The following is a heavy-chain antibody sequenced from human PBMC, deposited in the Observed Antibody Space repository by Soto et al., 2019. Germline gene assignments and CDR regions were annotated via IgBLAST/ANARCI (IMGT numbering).Heavy chain of an antibody. CDR1: GYTFTSYG. Sequence: ASVKVSCKASGYTFTSYGISWVRQAPGQGLEWMGWISAYNGNTNYAQKLQGRVTMTTDTSTSTVYMELSSLRSDDTAVYYCARTYSSRWPVAYWGQGTPVTVSS. J-gene: IGHJ4*02. D-gene: IGHD6-19*01. V-gene: IGHV1-18*01. CDR3: ARTYSSRWPVAY. CDR2: ISAYNGNT.